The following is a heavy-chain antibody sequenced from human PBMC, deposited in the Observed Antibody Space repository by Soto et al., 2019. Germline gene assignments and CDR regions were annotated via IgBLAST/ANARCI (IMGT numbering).Heavy chain of an antibody. J-gene: IGHJ4*02. CDR1: GFTFRSYA. CDR3: AKGKDIVVVPAIGY. V-gene: IGHV3-23*01. Sequence: GGSLRLSCAASGFTFRSYAMSWVRQAPGKGLEWVSGISGSGGNTYYTDSVKGRFTISRDNCKSTLYLQMNSLRGEDTAVYYCAKGKDIVVVPAIGYWGQGTLVTVSS. D-gene: IGHD2-2*01. CDR2: ISGSGGNT.